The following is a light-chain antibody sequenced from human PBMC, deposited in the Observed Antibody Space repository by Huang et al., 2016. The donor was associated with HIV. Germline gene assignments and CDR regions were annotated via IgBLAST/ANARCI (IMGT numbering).Light chain of an antibody. CDR3: QQYNNWPRT. V-gene: IGKV3-15*01. CDR2: GAS. CDR1: QRVSSN. Sequence: EIVMTQSPATLSVSPGERATLSCRASQRVSSNLAWYQQKPGQAPRLLILGASTRATVIPGRISGSGSGTELTLTISSLQSEDFAVYYCQQYNNWPRTFGPGTKVDIK. J-gene: IGKJ3*01.